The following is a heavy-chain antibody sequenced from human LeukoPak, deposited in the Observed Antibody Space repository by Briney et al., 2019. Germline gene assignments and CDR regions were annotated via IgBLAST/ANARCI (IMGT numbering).Heavy chain of an antibody. CDR1: GFTFSSYE. V-gene: IGHV3-48*03. J-gene: IGHJ6*02. Sequence: GGSLRLSCAASGFTFSSYEMNWVRQAPGKGLEWVSYISSSGSTIYYADSVKGRFTISRDNAKNSLYLQMNSLRAEDTALYYCAKDMGSSSGYGMDVWGQGTTVTVSS. CDR3: AKDMGSSSGYGMDV. CDR2: ISSSGSTI. D-gene: IGHD6-13*01.